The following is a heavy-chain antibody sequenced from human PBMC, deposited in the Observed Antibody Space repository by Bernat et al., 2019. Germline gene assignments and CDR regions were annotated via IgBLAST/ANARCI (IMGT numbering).Heavy chain of an antibody. V-gene: IGHV3-23*01. CDR3: ALTSLFWSGYLDAFDI. D-gene: IGHD3-3*01. CDR1: GFTFSSYA. Sequence: EVQLLESGGGLVQPGGSLRLSCAASGFTFSSYAMSWVRQAPGKGLEWVSAISGSGGSTYYADSVKGRFTISRDNSKNTLYLQMNSPRAEDTAVYYCALTSLFWSGYLDAFDIWGQGTMVTVSS. J-gene: IGHJ3*02. CDR2: ISGSGGST.